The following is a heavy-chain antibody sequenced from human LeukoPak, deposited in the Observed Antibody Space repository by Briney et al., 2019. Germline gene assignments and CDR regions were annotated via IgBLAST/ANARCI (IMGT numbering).Heavy chain of an antibody. CDR3: ARDQYYDSKGWFDP. D-gene: IGHD3-22*01. Sequence: ASVKVSCKASGGTFSSYAISWVRQAPGQGLEWMGWIHTYNGHTNYAQKLQGRVTMTTDTSTSTAYMELKSLRSDDTAVYYCARDQYYDSKGWFDPWGQGTLVTVSS. J-gene: IGHJ5*02. V-gene: IGHV1-18*01. CDR2: IHTYNGHT. CDR1: GGTFSSYA.